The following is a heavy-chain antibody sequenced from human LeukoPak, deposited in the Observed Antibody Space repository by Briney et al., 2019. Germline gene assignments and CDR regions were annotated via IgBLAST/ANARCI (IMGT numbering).Heavy chain of an antibody. CDR2: IDVGSYA. V-gene: IGHV3-21*01. CDR3: ATEGIVGGGAHFDY. CDR1: GFTFSSYG. D-gene: IGHD1-26*01. Sequence: PGESLRLSCAASGFTFSSYGINWVRQAPGKGLEWVSSIDVGSYAYYANSVKGRFTISRDNAKNSLYLQMNSLRVEDTAVYYCATEGIVGGGAHFDYWGQGTLVTVPS. J-gene: IGHJ4*02.